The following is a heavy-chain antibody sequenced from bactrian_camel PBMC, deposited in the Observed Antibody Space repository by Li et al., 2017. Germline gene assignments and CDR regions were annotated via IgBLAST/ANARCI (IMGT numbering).Heavy chain of an antibody. V-gene: IGHV3S1*01. J-gene: IGHJ4*01. Sequence: QVQLVESGGGLVQPGGSLRLSCAASGFTFSAYWMYWVRQAPGKGLEWVAFINTAGGSAYEQDSVKGRFTISRDNAKNTVYLQMSSLKPEDTAVYYCASLMMFPRRRLCRGTNEYDYWGQGTQVTVS. CDR3: ASLMMFPRRRLCRGTNEYDY. CDR1: GFTFSAYW. D-gene: IGHD4*01. CDR2: INTAGGSA.